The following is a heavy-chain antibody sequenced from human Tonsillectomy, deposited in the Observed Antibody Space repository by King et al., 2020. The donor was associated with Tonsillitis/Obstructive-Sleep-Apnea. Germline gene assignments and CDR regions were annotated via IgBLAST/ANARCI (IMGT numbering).Heavy chain of an antibody. CDR3: ARDQGFLEWLDYMDV. D-gene: IGHD3-3*01. J-gene: IGHJ6*03. V-gene: IGHV3-66*01. CDR1: GFTVSSNY. CDR2: IYSGGST. Sequence: VQLVESGGGLVQPGGSLRLSCAASGFTVSSNYMSWVRQAPGKGLEWVSVIYSGGSTYYADAVKGRFTISSDNSKNTLYLQMNSLRAEDTAVYYCARDQGFLEWLDYMDVWGKGTTVTVSS.